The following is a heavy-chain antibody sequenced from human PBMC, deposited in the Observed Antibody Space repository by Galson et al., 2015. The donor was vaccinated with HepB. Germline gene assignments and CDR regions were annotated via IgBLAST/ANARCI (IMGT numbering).Heavy chain of an antibody. CDR1: GFTFTEYW. V-gene: IGHV3-7*01. CDR2: IKQDGTEA. D-gene: IGHD6-13*01. CDR3: ARDLAAADNY. J-gene: IGHJ4*02. Sequence: SLRLSCAASGFTFTEYWMSWVRQAPGKGLERVANIKQDGTEAYYVDSVRGRFTISRDNAQNSLYLQLNNVRAEDTAMYYCARDLAAADNYWGQGTLVTVSS.